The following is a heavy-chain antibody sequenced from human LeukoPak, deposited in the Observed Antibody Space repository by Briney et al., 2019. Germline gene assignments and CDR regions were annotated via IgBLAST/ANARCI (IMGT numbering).Heavy chain of an antibody. D-gene: IGHD4-17*01. Sequence: GGSLRLSCAASGFTFSTYWMTWVRQAPGKGLEWVANINQDGTQKFYVDSVKGRFTISRDNAKNSLYLQVNSLRAEDTAVYYCARVVDHDYGDYYLDYWGQGTLVTVSS. V-gene: IGHV3-7*01. CDR1: GFTFSTYW. J-gene: IGHJ4*02. CDR3: ARVVDHDYGDYYLDY. CDR2: INQDGTQK.